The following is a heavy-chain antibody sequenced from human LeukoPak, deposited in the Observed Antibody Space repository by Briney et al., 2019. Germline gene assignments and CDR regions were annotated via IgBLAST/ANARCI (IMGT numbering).Heavy chain of an antibody. J-gene: IGHJ4*02. D-gene: IGHD3-10*01. Sequence: SETLSLTCTVSGGSISSSSYYWGWIRQPPGKGLEWIGEVHLDGRTNYNPSLKSRLIMSVDLPENHISLKLTSVTAADTAVYYCARGRGGVNWGQGTLVTVSS. CDR3: ARGRGGVN. V-gene: IGHV4-39*02. CDR2: VHLDGRT. CDR1: GGSISSSSYY.